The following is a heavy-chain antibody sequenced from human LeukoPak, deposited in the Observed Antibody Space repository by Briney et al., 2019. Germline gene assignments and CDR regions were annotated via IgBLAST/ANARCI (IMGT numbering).Heavy chain of an antibody. Sequence: GGSLRLSCAASGFTFSSYGMHWVRQAPGKGLEWVAFIRYDGSNKYYADSVKGRFTISRDNAKNSLYLQMNSLRAEDTAVYYCARFTLRAGYHFDYWGQGTLVTVSS. V-gene: IGHV3-30*02. CDR2: IRYDGSNK. CDR3: ARFTLRAGYHFDY. CDR1: GFTFSSYG. D-gene: IGHD1-1*01. J-gene: IGHJ4*02.